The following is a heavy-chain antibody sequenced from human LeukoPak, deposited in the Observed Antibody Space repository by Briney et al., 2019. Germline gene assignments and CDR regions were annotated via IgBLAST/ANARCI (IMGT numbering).Heavy chain of an antibody. D-gene: IGHD1-26*01. CDR1: GGTFSSYA. CDR3: ARRIVGATGYYFDY. V-gene: IGHV1-69*05. Sequence: SVKVSCKASGGTFSSYAISWARQAPGQGLEWMGGIIPIFGTANYAQKFQGRVTITTDESTSTAYMELSSLRSEDTAVYYCARRIVGATGYYFDYWGQGTLVTVSS. CDR2: IIPIFGTA. J-gene: IGHJ4*02.